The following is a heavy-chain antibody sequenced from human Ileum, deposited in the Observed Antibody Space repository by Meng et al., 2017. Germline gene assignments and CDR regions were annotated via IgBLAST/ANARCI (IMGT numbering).Heavy chain of an antibody. CDR1: VGSIGSAAYY. D-gene: IGHD2-2*01. CDR2: IHYTGST. J-gene: IGHJ4*02. V-gene: IGHV4-31*03. Sequence: QVQLQESGPGLVKVSQTLSLPCTVSVGSIGSAAYYWTWIRQHPAKGLEWIGYIHYTGSTSYNPSLESRTSTSIDTSNNQFSLKVTSVTAADTAVYYCARGVSAAGLFDNWCPGTLVTVSS. CDR3: ARGVSAAGLFDN.